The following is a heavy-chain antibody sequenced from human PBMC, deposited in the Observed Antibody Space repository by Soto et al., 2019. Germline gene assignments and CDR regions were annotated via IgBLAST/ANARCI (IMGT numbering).Heavy chain of an antibody. V-gene: IGHV1-18*01. CDR3: ARDTRNPSGYKQFLDS. J-gene: IGHJ4*02. CDR1: GYTFNRHG. Sequence: QIQLVQSGGDVRNPGASVFISCQTAGYTFNRHGIAWVRQAPGQGLEWMGWISCYNGDTLYAQNFQGRVTMTKDTSTSTVVMELRSLKSDDTAVYYCARDTRNPSGYKQFLDSWGQGTLVTVSS. D-gene: IGHD3-22*01. CDR2: ISCYNGDT.